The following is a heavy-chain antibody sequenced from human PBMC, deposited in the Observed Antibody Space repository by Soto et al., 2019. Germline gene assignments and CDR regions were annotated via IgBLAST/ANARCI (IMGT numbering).Heavy chain of an antibody. CDR2: INPATGAA. V-gene: IGHV1-2*02. D-gene: IGHD3-3*01. J-gene: IGHJ3*02. CDR1: GYPVTAYY. CDR3: ARGGGVGVAGSAAFDM. Sequence: QLHLVQSGAVVKKPGASVTVSCSASGYPVTAYYMHWVRQAPGRGLEWMGGINPATGAAKYTQTFPGRVTMARDTSTSTVFMELSGLTSEDTAVFLWARGGGVGVAGSAAFDMWGQGTLVTVSS.